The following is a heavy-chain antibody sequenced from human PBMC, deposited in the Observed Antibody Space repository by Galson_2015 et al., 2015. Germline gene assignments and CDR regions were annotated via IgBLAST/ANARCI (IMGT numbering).Heavy chain of an antibody. D-gene: IGHD6-19*01. CDR1: GFTFTSYG. Sequence: SLRLSCAASGFTFTSYGMHWVRQAPGKGLEWVAVVSYDGSSQYYADSVKGRFTISRDNSKNTLYLQMNSLRAEDTAVYYCAIDNRIAVAHHYYYGMDVWGQGTTVTVSS. V-gene: IGHV3-30*03. CDR3: AIDNRIAVAHHYYYGMDV. CDR2: VSYDGSSQ. J-gene: IGHJ6*02.